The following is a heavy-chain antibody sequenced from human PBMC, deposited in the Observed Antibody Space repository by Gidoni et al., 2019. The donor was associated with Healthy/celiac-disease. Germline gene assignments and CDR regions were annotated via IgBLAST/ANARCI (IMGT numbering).Heavy chain of an antibody. D-gene: IGHD5-18*01. CDR2: INPSGGST. CDR1: GYTFTSYY. Sequence: QVQLVQSGAEVKKPGASVKVSCKASGYTFTSYYMHWVRQAPGQGLEWMGIINPSGGSTSYAQKFQGRVTMTRDTSTSTVYMELSSLRSEDTAVYYCARGLGRGSYEWRDGYNGALYYWGQGTLVTVSS. J-gene: IGHJ4*02. CDR3: ARGLGRGSYEWRDGYNGALYY. V-gene: IGHV1-46*01.